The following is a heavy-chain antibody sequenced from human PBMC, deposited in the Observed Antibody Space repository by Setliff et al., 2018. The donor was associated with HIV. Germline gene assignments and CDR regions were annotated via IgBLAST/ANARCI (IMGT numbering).Heavy chain of an antibody. CDR1: GYTFTSYG. J-gene: IGHJ6*03. V-gene: IGHV1-18*01. CDR3: ASARLYYYDSSGYPNYYYYYMDV. D-gene: IGHD3-22*01. CDR2: ISAYNGNT. Sequence: GASVKVSCKASGYTFTSYGISWVRQAPGQGLEWMGWISAYNGNTNYEQKLQGRVTMTTDTSTSTAYIELRSLRSDDTAVYYCASARLYYYDSSGYPNYYYYYMDVWGKGTTVTVSS.